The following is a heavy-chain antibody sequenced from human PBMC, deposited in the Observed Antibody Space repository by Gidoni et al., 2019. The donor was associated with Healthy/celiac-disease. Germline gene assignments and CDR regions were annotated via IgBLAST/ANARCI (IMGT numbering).Heavy chain of an antibody. D-gene: IGHD3-22*01. J-gene: IGHJ4*02. CDR1: GGSIRSGGYY. V-gene: IGHV4-31*03. CDR3: ARGIITRIVPWDY. Sequence: QVQLQESGPGLVKPSQPLSLTCTFSGGSIRSGGYYWSWIRQHPGKGLEGIGYIYYSGSTYYNPSLKSRVTISGDTSKNQFSRKLSSGTAADTAVYYCARGIITRIVPWDYWGQGTLVTVSS. CDR2: IYYSGST.